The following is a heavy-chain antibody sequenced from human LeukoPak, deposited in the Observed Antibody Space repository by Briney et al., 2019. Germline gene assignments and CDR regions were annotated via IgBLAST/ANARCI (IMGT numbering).Heavy chain of an antibody. CDR1: GFTFSSYG. Sequence: PGRSLRLSCAASGFTFSSYGMHWVRQAPGKGLEWVAVIWYDGSNKYYADSVKGRFTISRDNSKNTLYLQMNSLRAEDTAVYYCARGGGYNWNFDYWGQGTLVTVSS. V-gene: IGHV3-33*01. J-gene: IGHJ4*02. CDR2: IWYDGSNK. D-gene: IGHD1-20*01. CDR3: ARGGGYNWNFDY.